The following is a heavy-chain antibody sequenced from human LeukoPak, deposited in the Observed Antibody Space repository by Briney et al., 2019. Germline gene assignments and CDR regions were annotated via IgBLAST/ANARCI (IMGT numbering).Heavy chain of an antibody. J-gene: IGHJ4*02. V-gene: IGHV5-51*01. CDR2: IYPGDSDT. D-gene: IGHD3-3*01. CDR1: GYSFTSYW. Sequence: GESLKISCKGSGYSFTSYWIGWVRQMPGKGLEWMGIIYPGDSDTRYSPSFQGQVTISADKSISTAYLQWSSLKASDTAMYYCARLTYDFGSGYSTGLDYWGQGTLVPVS. CDR3: ARLTYDFGSGYSTGLDY.